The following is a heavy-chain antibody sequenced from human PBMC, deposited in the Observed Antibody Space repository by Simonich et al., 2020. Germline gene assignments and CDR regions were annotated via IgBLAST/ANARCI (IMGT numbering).Heavy chain of an antibody. Sequence: EVQLVESGGGLVKPGGSLRLSCAASGFTFSSYSMNWVRQAPGKGLDVVSSISSSRSYIYYADSVKGRFTISRDNAKNSLYLQMNSLRAEDTAVYYCARARGDSSSWYFDYWGQGTLVTVSS. J-gene: IGHJ4*02. CDR3: ARARGDSSSWYFDY. CDR1: GFTFSSYS. D-gene: IGHD6-13*01. V-gene: IGHV3-21*01. CDR2: ISSSRSYI.